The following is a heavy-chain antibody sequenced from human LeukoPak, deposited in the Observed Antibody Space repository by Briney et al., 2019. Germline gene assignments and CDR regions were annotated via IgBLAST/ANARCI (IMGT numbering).Heavy chain of an antibody. J-gene: IGHJ6*02. CDR2: ISAYNGNT. CDR3: ARDQAGPYYYGSGSPYGMDV. Sequence: VSVKVSCKASGYTFTSYGISWVRQAPGQGLEWMGWISAYNGNTNYAQKLQGRVTMTTDTSTSTAYMELRSLRSDDTAVYYCARDQAGPYYYGSGSPYGMDVWGQGTTVTVSS. V-gene: IGHV1-18*01. CDR1: GYTFTSYG. D-gene: IGHD3-10*01.